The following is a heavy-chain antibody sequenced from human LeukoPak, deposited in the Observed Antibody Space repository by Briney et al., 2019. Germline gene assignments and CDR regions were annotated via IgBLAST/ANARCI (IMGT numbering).Heavy chain of an antibody. CDR2: ISGSGGST. Sequence: GGSLRLSCAASGFTFSSYAMSWVRQTPGKGLEWVSAISGSGGSTYYADSVKGRFTISRDNSKNTLYLQMNSLRAEDTAVYYCAKVNDGFWSGYYPNWFDPWGQGTLVTVSS. V-gene: IGHV3-23*01. D-gene: IGHD3-3*01. CDR3: AKVNDGFWSGYYPNWFDP. CDR1: GFTFSSYA. J-gene: IGHJ5*02.